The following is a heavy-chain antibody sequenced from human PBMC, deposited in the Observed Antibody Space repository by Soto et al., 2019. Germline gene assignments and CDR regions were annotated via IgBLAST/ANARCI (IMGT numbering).Heavy chain of an antibody. J-gene: IGHJ6*02. D-gene: IGHD5-12*01. V-gene: IGHV5-10-1*01. CDR3: ARLAMATRRGYYGMDV. CDR1: GYSFTSYW. Sequence: EVQLVQSGAEVKKPGESLRISCKGSGYSFTSYWISWVRQMPGKGLEWMGRIDPSDSYTNYSPSFQGLVTISADKSISTAYLQWSSLKASDTAMYYCARLAMATRRGYYGMDVWGQWTTVTVSS. CDR2: IDPSDSYT.